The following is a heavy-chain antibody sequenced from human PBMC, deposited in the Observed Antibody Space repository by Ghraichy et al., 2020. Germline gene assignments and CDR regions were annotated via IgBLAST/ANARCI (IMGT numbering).Heavy chain of an antibody. Sequence: GESLNISCAASGFTFSSYAMSWVRQAPGKGLEWVSAISGSGGSTYYADSVKGRFTISRDNSKNTLYLQMNSLRAEDTAVYYCAKAHPWGPDAFDIWGQGTMVTVSS. J-gene: IGHJ3*02. V-gene: IGHV3-23*01. CDR3: AKAHPWGPDAFDI. D-gene: IGHD3-16*01. CDR2: ISGSGGST. CDR1: GFTFSSYA.